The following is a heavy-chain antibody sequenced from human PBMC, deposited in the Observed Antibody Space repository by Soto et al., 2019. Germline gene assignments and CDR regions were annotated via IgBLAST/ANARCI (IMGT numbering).Heavy chain of an antibody. CDR1: GGSFDGYY. CDR3: ARGVDPWGGYLF. J-gene: IGHJ4*02. Sequence: PSETLSLTCALYGGSFDGYYWSWIRQSPGKGLEWIGEIHHSGSTKYNPSLKSRVSLSVDTSTKQFSLKLTSVTAADRGVYYCARGVDPWGGYLFRGRGTPVTVSA. D-gene: IGHD3-3*01. V-gene: IGHV4-34*01. CDR2: IHHSGST.